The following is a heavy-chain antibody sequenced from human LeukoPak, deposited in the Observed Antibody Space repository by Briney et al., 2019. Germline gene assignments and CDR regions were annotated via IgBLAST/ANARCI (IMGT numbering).Heavy chain of an antibody. Sequence: GGSLRLSCGASGFTFSSYSMNWVRQAPGKGLEWVSSISSSSSYIHYADSVKGRFTISRDNAKNSLYPQMNSLSAEDTAVYYCASDSSGWYYFDYWGQGTLVTVSS. V-gene: IGHV3-21*01. CDR2: ISSSSSYI. CDR1: GFTFSSYS. J-gene: IGHJ4*02. CDR3: ASDSSGWYYFDY. D-gene: IGHD6-19*01.